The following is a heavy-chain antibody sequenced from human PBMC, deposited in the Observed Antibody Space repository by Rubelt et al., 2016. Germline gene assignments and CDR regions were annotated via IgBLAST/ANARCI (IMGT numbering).Heavy chain of an antibody. CDR1: GGSISSYY. J-gene: IGHJ6*02. D-gene: IGHD1-26*01. V-gene: IGHV4-59*08. CDR3: ARHVVGAHYGMDV. CDR2: IYYSGST. Sequence: QVQLQESGPGLVKPSETLSLTCTVSGGSISSYYWSWIRQPPGKGLEWIGYIYYSGSTNYNPSLKSRVTISVDTSKNQFSLKLSSVTAADTAVYYCARHVVGAHYGMDVWGQGTTVTVSS.